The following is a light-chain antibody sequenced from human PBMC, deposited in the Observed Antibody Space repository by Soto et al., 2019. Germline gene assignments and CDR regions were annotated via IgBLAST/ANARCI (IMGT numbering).Light chain of an antibody. V-gene: IGKV3-20*01. CDR3: QQYGSSSWT. J-gene: IGKJ1*01. Sequence: IVLTQSPGTLSLSPGERATLSCRASQSVSSNYLAWYQQEPGQAPRLLIFGASSRATGIPDRFSGSGSGTDFTLTISRLEPEDFAVYYCQQYGSSSWTFGQGTKVDIK. CDR2: GAS. CDR1: QSVSSNY.